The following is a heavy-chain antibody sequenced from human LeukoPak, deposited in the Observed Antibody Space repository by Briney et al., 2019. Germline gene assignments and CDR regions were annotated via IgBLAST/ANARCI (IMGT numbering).Heavy chain of an antibody. D-gene: IGHD3/OR15-3a*01. CDR1: GGTITSYY. J-gene: IGHJ3*02. CDR3: AGTNIIFNEGAFDI. V-gene: IGHV4-59*01. CDR2: VYYSGST. Sequence: SETLSLTCTVSGGTITSYYWSWIRQPPGKELEWIGYVYYSGSTNYNPSLKSRVTISIDTSKNQFSLRLNSVTAADTAVFYCAGTNIIFNEGAFDIWGQGTMVTVSS.